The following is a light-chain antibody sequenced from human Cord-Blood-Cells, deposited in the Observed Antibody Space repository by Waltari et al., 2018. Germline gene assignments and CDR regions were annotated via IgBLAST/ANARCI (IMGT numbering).Light chain of an antibody. J-gene: IGLJ2*01. CDR1: SSDVGGSNY. V-gene: IGLV2-14*01. CDR2: DVS. Sequence: QSALTQPASVSGSPGQSITLSCTGTSSDVGGSNYVSWYQQHPGKAPKLMIYDVSTRPSGVSNRFSGSKSGNTASLTTSGLQDEDEADYYCSSYTSSSTLVFGGGTKLTVL. CDR3: SSYTSSSTLV.